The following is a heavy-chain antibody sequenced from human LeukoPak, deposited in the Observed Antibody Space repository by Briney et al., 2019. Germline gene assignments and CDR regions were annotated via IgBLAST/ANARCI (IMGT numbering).Heavy chain of an antibody. CDR1: GFTVSSNY. CDR2: IYSGGST. V-gene: IGHV3-53*01. J-gene: IGHJ4*02. D-gene: IGHD4-17*01. Sequence: PGGSLRLSCAASGFTVSSNYMSWVRQAPGKGLEWVSVIYSGGSTYYADSVKGRFTISRDNSKNMVYLQMNSLRAEDTAVYYCARDQGYGDYSKDYWGQGTLVTVSS. CDR3: ARDQGYGDYSKDY.